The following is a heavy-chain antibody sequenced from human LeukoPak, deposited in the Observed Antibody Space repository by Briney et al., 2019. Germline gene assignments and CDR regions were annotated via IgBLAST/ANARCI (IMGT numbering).Heavy chain of an antibody. D-gene: IGHD1-1*01. CDR2: IKKRSAAT. Sequence: PGGSLRLSCEASGFTFRDYAMTWIRQAPGKGLEWISYIKKRSAATYYADSVTGRFVISRDDAKHFLYLGLTNLRAEDTATYFCARIWSARDWFDPWGQGT. V-gene: IGHV3-11*01. CDR1: GFTFRDYA. CDR3: ARIWSARDWFDP. J-gene: IGHJ5*02.